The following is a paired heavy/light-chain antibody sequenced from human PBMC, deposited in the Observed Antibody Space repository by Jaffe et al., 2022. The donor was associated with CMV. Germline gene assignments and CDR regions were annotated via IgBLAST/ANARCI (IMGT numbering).Light chain of an antibody. CDR3: QSYDISLSDYVV. Sequence: QSVLTQPPSVSGAPGQRVTISCTGSSSSIGAGYDVHWYQQLPGTAPKLLIYDNNNRPSGVPDRFSGSRSGTSASLAITGLQAEDEADYYCQSYDISLSDYVVFGGGTKLTVL. V-gene: IGLV1-40*01. J-gene: IGLJ2*01. CDR2: DNN. CDR1: SSSIGAGYD.
Heavy chain of an antibody. Sequence: EVQLVETGGGLIQPGGSLRLSCAASGFTLSGNYMSWVRQAPGKGLEWVSVIYRGGSTYYADSVKGRFTISRDNSKNTLYLQMNSLRAEDTAVYYCATTAGGYCRTVSCYDYWGQGTLVTVSS. CDR3: ATTAGGYCRTVSCYDY. D-gene: IGHD2-2*03. V-gene: IGHV3-53*02. J-gene: IGHJ4*02. CDR2: IYRGGST. CDR1: GFTLSGNY.